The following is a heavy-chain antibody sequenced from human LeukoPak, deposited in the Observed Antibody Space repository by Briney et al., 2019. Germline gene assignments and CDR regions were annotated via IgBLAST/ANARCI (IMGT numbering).Heavy chain of an antibody. J-gene: IGHJ6*03. CDR3: ARGSGYCSGGSCAHRDYYMDV. V-gene: IGHV3-20*04. Sequence: GGSLRLSCAASGFTFDDYGRSWVRQAPGKGLEWVSGINWNGGSTGYADSVKGRFTISRDNAKNSLYLQMNSLRAEDTALYYCARGSGYCSGGSCAHRDYYMDVWGKGTTVTVSS. D-gene: IGHD2-15*01. CDR2: INWNGGST. CDR1: GFTFDDYG.